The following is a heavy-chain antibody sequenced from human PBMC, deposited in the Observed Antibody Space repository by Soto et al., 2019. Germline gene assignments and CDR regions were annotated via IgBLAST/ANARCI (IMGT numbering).Heavy chain of an antibody. J-gene: IGHJ6*01. D-gene: IGHD6-19*01. CDR2: TYYRSKWYN. V-gene: IGHV6-1*01. Sequence: SQTLSLTCAISVYSVSSNSAAWNWIIQSPSRGLEWLGRTYYRSKWYNDYAVSVKSRITINPDTSKNQFSLQLNSVTPEDTAVYYCARGSLGSGWYTYYYYGMEGWGQGTSDNVSS. CDR3: ARGSLGSGWYTYYYYGMEG. CDR1: VYSVSSNSAA.